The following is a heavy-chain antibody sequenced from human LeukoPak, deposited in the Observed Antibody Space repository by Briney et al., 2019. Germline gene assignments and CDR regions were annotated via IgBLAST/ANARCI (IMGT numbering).Heavy chain of an antibody. J-gene: IGHJ4*02. CDR2: ISSSSSYI. Sequence: GGSLRLSCAASGFTFSTYGMNWVRQAPGKGLEWVSSISSSSSYIYYADSVKGRFTISRGNAKNSLYLQMNSLRAEDTAVYYCARDPSGIAAAGGLDYWGQGTLVTVSS. CDR1: GFTFSTYG. V-gene: IGHV3-21*01. D-gene: IGHD6-13*01. CDR3: ARDPSGIAAAGGLDY.